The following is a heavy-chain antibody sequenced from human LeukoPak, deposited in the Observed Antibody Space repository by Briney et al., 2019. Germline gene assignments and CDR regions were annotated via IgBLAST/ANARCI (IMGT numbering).Heavy chain of an antibody. J-gene: IGHJ6*04. D-gene: IGHD2-2*02. CDR1: GGSISSYY. Sequence: SETLSLTCTVSGGSISSYYWSWIRQPPGKGLEWIGYIYYSGSTNYNPPLKSRVTISVDTSKNQFSLKLSSVTAADTAVYYCARVPHCSSTSCYIDYYYGMDVWGKGTTVTVSS. V-gene: IGHV4-59*01. CDR2: IYYSGST. CDR3: ARVPHCSSTSCYIDYYYGMDV.